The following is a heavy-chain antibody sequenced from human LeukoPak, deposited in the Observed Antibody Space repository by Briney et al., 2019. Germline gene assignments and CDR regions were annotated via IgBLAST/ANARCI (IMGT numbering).Heavy chain of an antibody. D-gene: IGHD3-3*01. CDR3: ARHFGPRNAEYFQH. CDR1: GGSITGYS. CDR2: IAYNGDT. V-gene: IGHV4-59*01. Sequence: SETLSLTCSVSGGSITGYSWHWIRQPPGRGLEWIGYIAYNGDTNYNSSLKSRLTMSVDTSNDQVSLSLSSVTAADTAVYYCARHFGPRNAEYFQHWGQGTLVTVSS. J-gene: IGHJ1*01.